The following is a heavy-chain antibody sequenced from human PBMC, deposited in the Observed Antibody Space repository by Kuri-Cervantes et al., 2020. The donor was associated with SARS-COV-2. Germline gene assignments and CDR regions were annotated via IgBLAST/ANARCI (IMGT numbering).Heavy chain of an antibody. Sequence: GGSLRLSCAASGFTFSSHWIRWVRQAPGKGLVWVSRINPDGSDTNYADSVKGRFTLSRDNAKNMLFLQMNSLRAEDTAVYYCIRDGDNWNFDYWGQGTLVTVSS. CDR2: INPDGSDT. D-gene: IGHD1-20*01. CDR1: GFTFSSHW. CDR3: IRDGDNWNFDY. V-gene: IGHV3-74*01. J-gene: IGHJ4*02.